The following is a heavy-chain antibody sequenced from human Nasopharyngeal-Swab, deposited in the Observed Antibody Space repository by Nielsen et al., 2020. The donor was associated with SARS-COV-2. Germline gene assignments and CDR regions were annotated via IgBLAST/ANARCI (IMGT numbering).Heavy chain of an antibody. CDR2: ISWNSGSI. CDR1: GFTFDDYP. CDR3: AAYCGGDCYSGY. D-gene: IGHD2-21*02. J-gene: IGHJ4*02. Sequence: SLKISCAASGFTFDDYPMHWVRQAPGEGLEWVSGISWNSGSIGYADSVKGRFTISRDNAKNSLYLQMNSLRAEDTALYYCAAYCGGDCYSGYWGQGTLVTVSS. V-gene: IGHV3-9*01.